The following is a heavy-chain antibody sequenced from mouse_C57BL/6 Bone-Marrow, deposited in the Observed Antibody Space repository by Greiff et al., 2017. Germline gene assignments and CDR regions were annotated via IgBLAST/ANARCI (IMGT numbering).Heavy chain of an antibody. D-gene: IGHD2-4*01. CDR1: GYTFTSYW. J-gene: IGHJ3*01. Sequence: VQLQQPGAELVKPGASVKLSCKASGYTFTSYWMQWVQQRPGQGLEWIGEIDPSDSSTNYNQKFKGKATLTVDTSSSTAYMQLSSLTAEDSAVYYCARRGYDSYGGQGTLVTVSA. V-gene: IGHV1-50*01. CDR3: ARRGYDSY. CDR2: IDPSDSST.